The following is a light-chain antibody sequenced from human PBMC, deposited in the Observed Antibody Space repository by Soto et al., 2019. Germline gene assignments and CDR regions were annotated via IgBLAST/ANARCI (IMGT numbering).Light chain of an antibody. Sequence: EIVLTQSPATLSLSPGERATLSCRASQSVSSYLAWYQQKPGQAPRLLIYDASNRATGIPARFSGSGSGTAVTLTISSREPEDFAFYSCQQRSNWPTFGPGTKVDIK. V-gene: IGKV3-11*01. CDR2: DAS. CDR1: QSVSSY. CDR3: QQRSNWPT. J-gene: IGKJ3*01.